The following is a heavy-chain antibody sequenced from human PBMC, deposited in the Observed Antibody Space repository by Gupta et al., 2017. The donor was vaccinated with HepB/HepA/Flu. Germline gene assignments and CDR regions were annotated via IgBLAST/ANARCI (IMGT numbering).Heavy chain of an antibody. CDR3: ARVPRMGGWDHGLDV. V-gene: IGHV4-59*01. CDR1: GGSISSYY. D-gene: IGHD1-26*01. CDR2: IYYSGST. J-gene: IGHJ6*02. Sequence: QVQLQASGPGLVKPSATLSLTCTVSGGSISSYYWNWIRQPPGKGLEWIGYIYYSGSTNYNPSLKRRVTISVDTSKNQFSLKLSSVTAADKAVYYSARVPRMGGWDHGLDVGGQGTTVTVSS.